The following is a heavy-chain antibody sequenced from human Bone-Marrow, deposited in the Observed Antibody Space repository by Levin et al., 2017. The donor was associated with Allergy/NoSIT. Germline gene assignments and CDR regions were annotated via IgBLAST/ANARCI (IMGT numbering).Heavy chain of an antibody. CDR1: GVTVSNNY. Sequence: GGSLRLSCAASGVTVSNNYMTWVRQPPGKGLELVSLIYSNGDIHYADSVKGRFIISRDSSKNTVYLQMNSVRPEDTAVYYCARNRPETANGYWGQGTLVTVAS. J-gene: IGHJ4*02. CDR2: IYSNGDI. CDR3: ARNRPETANGY. D-gene: IGHD1-14*01. V-gene: IGHV3-66*01.